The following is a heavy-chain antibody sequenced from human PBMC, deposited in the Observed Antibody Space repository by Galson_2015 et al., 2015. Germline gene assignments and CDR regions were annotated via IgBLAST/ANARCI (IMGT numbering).Heavy chain of an antibody. CDR3: ARRPEVRGNRYYYYYGMDV. D-gene: IGHD3-10*01. CDR2: ISSNGGST. Sequence: SLRLSCAASGFTFSSYAMHWVRQAPGKGLEYVSAISSNGGSTYYANSVKGRFTISRDNSKNTLYLQMGSLRAEDMAVYYCARRPEVRGNRYYYYYGMDVWGQGTTVTVSS. J-gene: IGHJ6*02. V-gene: IGHV3-64*01. CDR1: GFTFSSYA.